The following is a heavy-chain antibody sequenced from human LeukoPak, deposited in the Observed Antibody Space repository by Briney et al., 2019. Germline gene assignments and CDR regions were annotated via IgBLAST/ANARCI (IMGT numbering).Heavy chain of an antibody. V-gene: IGHV3-21*04. Sequence: GGSLRLSCAASGFTFNSYSMNWVRQAPGKGLEWVSSISTSSIYIYWADSLKGRFTISRDNAKNSLYLQMNSLRTEDTALYYCAKGSGYSFGYLDYWGQGTLVTVSS. CDR3: AKGSGYSFGYLDY. CDR2: ISTSSIYI. CDR1: GFTFNSYS. J-gene: IGHJ4*02. D-gene: IGHD5-18*01.